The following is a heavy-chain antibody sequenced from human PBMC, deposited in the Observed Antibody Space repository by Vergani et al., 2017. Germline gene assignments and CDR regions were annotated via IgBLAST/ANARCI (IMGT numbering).Heavy chain of an antibody. CDR3: AKSGRRGSSTSCYFSPADY. Sequence: EVQLLEFGGGLVQPGGSLRLTCAASEFTFSNYAMNWVRQAPGKGLEWVSGISGSGVSAYYTDSVKGRFTISRDNSKNMLFLQMNNLRTEDTAIYYCAKSGRRGSSTSCYFSPADYWGQGTLVTVSS. CDR2: ISGSGVSA. CDR1: EFTFSNYA. V-gene: IGHV3-23*01. J-gene: IGHJ4*02. D-gene: IGHD2-2*01.